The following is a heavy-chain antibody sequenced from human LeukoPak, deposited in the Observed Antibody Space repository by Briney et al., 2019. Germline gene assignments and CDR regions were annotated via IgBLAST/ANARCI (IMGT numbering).Heavy chain of an antibody. CDR1: GGTFSSYA. J-gene: IGHJ6*02. D-gene: IGHD4-17*01. V-gene: IGHV1-69*13. Sequence: GASVPVSCKASGGTFSSYAISWVRQAPGQGLEWMGGIIPIFGTANYAQKFQGRVTITADESTSTAYMELSSLRSEDTAVYYCVRELVEYGDYVVNYYGMDVWGQGTTVTVSS. CDR2: IIPIFGTA. CDR3: VRELVEYGDYVVNYYGMDV.